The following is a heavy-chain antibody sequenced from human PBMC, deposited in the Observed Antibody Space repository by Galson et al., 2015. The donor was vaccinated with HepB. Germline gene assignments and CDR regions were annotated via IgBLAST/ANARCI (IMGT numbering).Heavy chain of an antibody. CDR3: AKTPFATYYYGSGSPGHFDY. CDR1: GFTFSSYS. J-gene: IGHJ4*02. D-gene: IGHD3-10*01. CDR2: ISGSGGST. Sequence: SLRLSCAASGFTFSSYSMNWVRQAPGKGLEWVSAISGSGGSTYYADSVKGRFTISRDNSKNTLYLQMNSLRAEDTAVYYCAKTPFATYYYGSGSPGHFDYWGQGTLVTVSS. V-gene: IGHV3-23*01.